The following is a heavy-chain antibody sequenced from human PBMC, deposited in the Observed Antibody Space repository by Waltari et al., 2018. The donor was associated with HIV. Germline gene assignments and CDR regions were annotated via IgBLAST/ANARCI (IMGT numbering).Heavy chain of an antibody. D-gene: IGHD2-8*01. CDR2: IKQDGSEK. Sequence: EVQLVESGGGLVQPGGSLRLSCAASGFTFSSYWMSWVRQAPGKGLGWVANIKQDGSEKYYVNSMKGRFTISRDNAKNSLYLQLTSLRAEDTAVYYCAGRSPARRLNWFDPWGQGTLVIVSS. CDR1: GFTFSSYW. J-gene: IGHJ5*02. CDR3: AGRSPARRLNWFDP. V-gene: IGHV3-7*01.